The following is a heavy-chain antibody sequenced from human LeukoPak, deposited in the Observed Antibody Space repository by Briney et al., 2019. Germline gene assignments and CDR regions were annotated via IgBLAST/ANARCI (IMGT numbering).Heavy chain of an antibody. J-gene: IGHJ4*02. D-gene: IGHD1-26*01. CDR2: IWYDGSNK. V-gene: IGHV3-33*06. CDR3: AKDSSAYSGSYFDY. CDR1: GFTFSSHG. Sequence: PGRSLRLPCAASGFTFSSHGMHWVRQSPGKGLEWVAVIWYDGSNKYYADSVKGRFTISRDNSKNALYLQMNSLRAEDTAIYYCAKDSSAYSGSYFDYWGQGTLVTVSS.